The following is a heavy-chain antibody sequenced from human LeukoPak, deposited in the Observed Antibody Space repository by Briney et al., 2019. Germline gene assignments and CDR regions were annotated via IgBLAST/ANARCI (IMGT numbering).Heavy chain of an antibody. CDR2: LSSGSSSR. J-gene: IGHJ6*02. Sequence: PGGSLRLSCAASGFTFNTFDMTWVRQAPGKGLEWVSYLSSGSSSRYYADSVKGRFTISRDNAKNSLYLQMNSLRAEDTAVYFCARLRYYAVDVWGQGTTVIVSS. V-gene: IGHV3-48*01. CDR1: GFTFNTFD. CDR3: ARLRYYAVDV.